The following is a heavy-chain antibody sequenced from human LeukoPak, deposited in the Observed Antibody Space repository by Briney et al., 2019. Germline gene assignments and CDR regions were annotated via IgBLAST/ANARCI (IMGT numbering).Heavy chain of an antibody. CDR3: RFFGGYETFDY. V-gene: IGHV4-39*02. CDR2: IYYSGST. Sequence: PSETLSLTCTVSGGSISSSSYYWGWIRQPPGKGLEWIGSIYYSGSTSYNPSLKSRVTISVDTSKNHFSLKLRSVTAADTDVYYCRFFGGYETFDYWGQGTLVTVSS. J-gene: IGHJ4*02. CDR1: GGSISSSSYY. D-gene: IGHD5-12*01.